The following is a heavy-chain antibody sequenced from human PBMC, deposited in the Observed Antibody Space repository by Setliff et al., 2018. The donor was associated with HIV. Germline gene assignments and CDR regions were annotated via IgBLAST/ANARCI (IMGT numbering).Heavy chain of an antibody. CDR2: INPNSGGT. CDR3: ARGAFVVIPTARHDFDY. CDR1: GYTFTTYY. Sequence: ASVKVSCKTSGYTFTTYYIHWVRQAPGQGLEWMGWINPNSGGTNYAQKFQGRVTMTRDTSISTAYMDLRRLRPDDTAMYYCARGAFVVIPTARHDFDYWGQGTLVTVSS. V-gene: IGHV1-2*02. J-gene: IGHJ4*02. D-gene: IGHD2-2*01.